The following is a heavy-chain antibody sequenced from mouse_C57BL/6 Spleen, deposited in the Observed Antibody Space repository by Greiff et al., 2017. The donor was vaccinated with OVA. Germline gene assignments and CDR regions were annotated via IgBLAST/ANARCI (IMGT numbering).Heavy chain of an antibody. D-gene: IGHD3-3*01. V-gene: IGHV1-59*01. J-gene: IGHJ3*01. CDR2: IDPSDSYT. CDR3: AREGDGGAWFAY. CDR1: GYTFTSYW. Sequence: QVQLKQPGAELVRPGTSVKLSCKASGYTFTSYWMHWVKQRPGQGLEWIGVIDPSDSYTNYNQKFKGKATLTVDTSSSTAYMQLSSLTSEDSAVYYCAREGDGGAWFAYWGQGTLVTVSA.